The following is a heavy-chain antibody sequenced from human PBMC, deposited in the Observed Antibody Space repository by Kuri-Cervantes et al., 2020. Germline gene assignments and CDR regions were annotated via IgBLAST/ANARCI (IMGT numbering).Heavy chain of an antibody. CDR3: ARDSSGDFWSGYYTLLYYFDY. CDR1: GYTFTSYG. CDR2: IIPIFGTA. Sequence: SVKVSCKASGYTFTSYGISWVRQAPGQGLEWMGGIIPIFGTANYAQKFQGRVTITADESTSTAYMELSSLRSEDTAVYYCARDSSGDFWSGYYTLLYYFDYWGQGTLVTVSS. J-gene: IGHJ4*02. D-gene: IGHD3-3*01. V-gene: IGHV1-69*13.